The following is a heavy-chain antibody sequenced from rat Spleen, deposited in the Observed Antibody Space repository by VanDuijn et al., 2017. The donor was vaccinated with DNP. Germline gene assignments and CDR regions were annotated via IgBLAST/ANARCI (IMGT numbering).Heavy chain of an antibody. CDR3: TRPGDFGGYGGMDA. D-gene: IGHD1-11*01. V-gene: IGHV5-7*01. CDR2: IHSDGSST. J-gene: IGHJ4*01. CDR1: GFTFSDYN. Sequence: EVRLVESGGGLVQPGRSLKLSCAASGFTFSDYNMAWVRQAPQKGLEWVATIHSDGSSTYYPNSVRGRFTISRDNARSTLYLQMDSLWSEDTATYYCTRPGDFGGYGGMDAWGQGTSVTVSS.